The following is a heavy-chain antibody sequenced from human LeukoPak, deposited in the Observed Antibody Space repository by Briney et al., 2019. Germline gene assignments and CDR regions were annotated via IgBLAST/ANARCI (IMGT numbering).Heavy chain of an antibody. Sequence: QSGGSLRLSCAASGFTFSSYGMHWVRQAPGKGLEWVAVIWYDGSNKYYADSVKGRFTISRDNSKNTLYLQMNSLRAEDTAVYYCARDLGQQLVNDYWGQGTLVTVSS. CDR2: IWYDGSNK. CDR1: GFTFSSYG. V-gene: IGHV3-33*01. D-gene: IGHD6-13*01. CDR3: ARDLGQQLVNDY. J-gene: IGHJ4*02.